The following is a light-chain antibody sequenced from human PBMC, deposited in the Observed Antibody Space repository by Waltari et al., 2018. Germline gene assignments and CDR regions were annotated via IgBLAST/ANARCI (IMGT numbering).Light chain of an antibody. Sequence: QSALTQPASVSGSPGRSITMPCTGTSSELGVYNYVSWYQQHPGKAPTRMIYDVNYRPSGVSNRFSGSKSGNSASLTISELQAEDEADYYCTSYTSSGIWVFGGGTKLAVL. CDR3: TSYTSSGIWV. J-gene: IGLJ3*02. CDR2: DVN. V-gene: IGLV2-14*03. CDR1: SSELGVYNY.